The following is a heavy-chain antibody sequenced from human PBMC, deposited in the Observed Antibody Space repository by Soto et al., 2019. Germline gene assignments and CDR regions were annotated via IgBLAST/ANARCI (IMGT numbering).Heavy chain of an antibody. CDR2: ISSNGGST. V-gene: IGHV3-64*01. Sequence: EVQLVESGGGLVQPGGSLRLSCAASGFTFSSYAMHWVRQAPGKGLEYVSAISSNGGSTYYANSVKGRFTISRDNSKNTLYLQIGSLRAEDMAVYYCARASYDYIWGSYPLDYWGQGTLVTVSS. CDR1: GFTFSSYA. D-gene: IGHD3-16*02. J-gene: IGHJ4*02. CDR3: ARASYDYIWGSYPLDY.